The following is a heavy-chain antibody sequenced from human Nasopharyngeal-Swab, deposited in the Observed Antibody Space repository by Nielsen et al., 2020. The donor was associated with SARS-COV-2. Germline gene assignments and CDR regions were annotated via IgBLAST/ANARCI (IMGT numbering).Heavy chain of an antibody. CDR1: GFTVSSNY. Sequence: GESLEISCAASGFTVSSNYMSWVRQAPGKGLEWVSGIYSGGSTYYADSVKGRFTISRDNSKNTLYLQMNSLRAEDTAVYYCARPTYYDYSGMDVWGQGTTVTVSS. V-gene: IGHV3-53*01. D-gene: IGHD3-3*01. CDR2: IYSGGST. CDR3: ARPTYYDYSGMDV. J-gene: IGHJ6*02.